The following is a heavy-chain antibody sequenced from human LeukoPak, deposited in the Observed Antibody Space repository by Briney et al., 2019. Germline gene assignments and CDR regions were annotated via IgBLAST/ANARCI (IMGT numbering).Heavy chain of an antibody. CDR3: AKDLLVVVAATPDY. J-gene: IGHJ4*02. D-gene: IGHD2-15*01. V-gene: IGHV3-30*02. Sequence: GGSLRLSCAASGFTFSSYGMYWVRQAPGKGLEWVAFIRCDGSNKYYADSVKGRFTISRDNSKNTLYLQMNSLRAEDTAVYYCAKDLLVVVAATPDYWGQGTLVTVSS. CDR2: IRCDGSNK. CDR1: GFTFSSYG.